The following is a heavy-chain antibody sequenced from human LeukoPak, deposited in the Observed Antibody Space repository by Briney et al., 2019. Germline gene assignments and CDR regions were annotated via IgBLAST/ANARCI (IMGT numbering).Heavy chain of an antibody. Sequence: ASVKVSCKASGYTFTSYGISWVRQAPGQGLEWMGWISAYNGNTNYAQKLQGRVTMTTDTSTSTAYMELRSLRFDDTAVYYCARRYYDSSGYPHFDYWGQGTLVTVSS. CDR2: ISAYNGNT. V-gene: IGHV1-18*01. CDR1: GYTFTSYG. D-gene: IGHD3-22*01. J-gene: IGHJ4*02. CDR3: ARRYYDSSGYPHFDY.